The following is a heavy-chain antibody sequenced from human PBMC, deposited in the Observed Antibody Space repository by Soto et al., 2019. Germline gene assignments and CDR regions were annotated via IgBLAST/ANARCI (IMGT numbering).Heavy chain of an antibody. Sequence: PSETLSLTCAVSGGSISSSNWWSWVRQPPGKGLEWIGEIYHSGSTNYNPSLKSRVTISVDKSKNQFSLKLSSVTAADTAVYYCASSTRSPYYYYGMDVWGQGTTVTVSS. J-gene: IGHJ6*02. CDR2: IYHSGST. D-gene: IGHD2-2*01. CDR1: GGSISSSNW. CDR3: ASSTRSPYYYYGMDV. V-gene: IGHV4-4*02.